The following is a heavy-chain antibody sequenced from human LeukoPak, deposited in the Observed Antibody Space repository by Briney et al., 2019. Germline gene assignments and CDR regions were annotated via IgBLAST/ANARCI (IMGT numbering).Heavy chain of an antibody. J-gene: IGHJ5*02. V-gene: IGHV4-34*01. D-gene: IGHD4-17*01. CDR3: ARGEVKKTTVNLFDP. CDR1: GGSFSGYY. CDR2: INHSGST. Sequence: SETLSLTCAVYGGSFSGYYWSWIRQPPGKGLEWIGEINHSGSTNYNPSLKSRVTMSVDTSKNQFSLKLSSVTAADTAVYYCARGEVKKTTVNLFDPWGQGTLVTVSS.